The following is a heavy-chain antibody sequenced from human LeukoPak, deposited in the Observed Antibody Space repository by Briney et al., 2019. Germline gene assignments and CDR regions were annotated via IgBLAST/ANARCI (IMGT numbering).Heavy chain of an antibody. Sequence: GGSLRLSCAASGFPFRSYAMHWVRQAPGKGLEYVSAITLDGISTYYANSVKGRFTISRDKSKNTLYLQMGSLRAEDMAVYYCARVAVPGTYDYWGQGTLVTVSS. D-gene: IGHD6-19*01. CDR1: GFPFRSYA. CDR3: ARVAVPGTYDY. V-gene: IGHV3-64*01. CDR2: ITLDGIST. J-gene: IGHJ4*02.